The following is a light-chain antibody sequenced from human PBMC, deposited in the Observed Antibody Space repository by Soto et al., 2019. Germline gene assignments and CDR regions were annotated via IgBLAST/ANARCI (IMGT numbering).Light chain of an antibody. CDR2: EVS. CDR3: SSYTSSSTLYV. CDR1: SSDVGGYNY. V-gene: IGLV2-14*01. Sequence: LTQPASVSGSPGQSITISCTGTSSDVGGYNYVSWYQQHPGKAPKLMIYEVSNRPPGVSNRFSGSKSGNTASLTISGLQAEDEADYYCSSYTSSSTLYVFGTGTKVTVL. J-gene: IGLJ1*01.